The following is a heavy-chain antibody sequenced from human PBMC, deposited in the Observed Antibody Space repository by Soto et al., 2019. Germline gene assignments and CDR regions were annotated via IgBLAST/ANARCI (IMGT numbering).Heavy chain of an antibody. D-gene: IGHD1-1*01. CDR2: INAIGGST. CDR3: ARGERGVLDI. V-gene: IGHV3-23*01. Sequence: EVQLLESGGGLAQPGGSLRLSCVVSELPVSSRGKSWVRQAPGKGLEWVSGINAIGGSTYYADSVKGRFTISRDSSENTLYMQMNSLRVEDTAVYFCARGERGVLDIWGQGTMVTVSS. CDR1: ELPVSSRG. J-gene: IGHJ3*02.